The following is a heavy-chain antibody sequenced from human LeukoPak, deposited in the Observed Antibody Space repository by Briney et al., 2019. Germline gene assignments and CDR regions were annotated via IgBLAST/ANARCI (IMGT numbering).Heavy chain of an antibody. Sequence: ASVRVSCKASGYTFSIYGFSWVRQAPGQGLEWMGWISAYNGNTNYAQKFQGRVTMTTDTSTSTAHMELRSLRSDDTALYHCARVYDYVWGSYRYTGAFDIWGQGTMVTVSS. CDR2: ISAYNGNT. CDR1: GYTFSIYG. V-gene: IGHV1-18*01. D-gene: IGHD3-16*02. CDR3: ARVYDYVWGSYRYTGAFDI. J-gene: IGHJ3*02.